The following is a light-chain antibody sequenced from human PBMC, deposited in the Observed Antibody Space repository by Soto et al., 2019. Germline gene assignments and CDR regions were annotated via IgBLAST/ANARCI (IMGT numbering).Light chain of an antibody. CDR2: EAS. CDR3: HQYTEYLKV. J-gene: IGKJ2*01. CDR1: QSVRSN. Sequence: DIVLSQSPATLSLSPGERVTLSCRASQSVRSNLAWYQQKPGQAPRLLIYEASTRATGVPTRFSGSGSGTDFTLTITSLQSEDVAVYFCHQYTEYLKVFGQGTKLEIK. V-gene: IGKV3-15*01.